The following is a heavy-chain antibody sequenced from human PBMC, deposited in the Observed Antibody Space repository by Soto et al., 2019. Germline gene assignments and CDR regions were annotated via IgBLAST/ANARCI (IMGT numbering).Heavy chain of an antibody. J-gene: IGHJ2*01. V-gene: IGHV4-34*01. Sequence: QVQLQQWGAGPLRPLETLSLTCGVSGGSFSGYYWAWIRQSPGKGLEWIGEINDRGSINYNPSLKSRVSISADTSKNHYSLNPRSVTAADTAVYYCARESHDILTGPPWVWYFDLWGRGTLVTVSS. CDR2: INDRGSI. D-gene: IGHD3-9*01. CDR3: ARESHDILTGPPWVWYFDL. CDR1: GGSFSGYY.